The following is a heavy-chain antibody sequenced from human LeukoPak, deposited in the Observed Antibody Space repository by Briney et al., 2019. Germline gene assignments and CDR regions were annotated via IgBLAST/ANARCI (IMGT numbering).Heavy chain of an antibody. CDR2: INHSGST. CDR3: ARGRYSGSYHY. J-gene: IGHJ4*02. D-gene: IGHD1-26*01. CDR1: GVSFSGYY. V-gene: IGHV4-34*01. Sequence: PSETLSLTCAVYGVSFSGYYWSWIRQPPGKGLEWIGEINHSGSTNYNPSLKSRVTISVDTSKNQFSLKLSSVTAADTAVYYCARGRYSGSYHYWGQGTLVTVSS.